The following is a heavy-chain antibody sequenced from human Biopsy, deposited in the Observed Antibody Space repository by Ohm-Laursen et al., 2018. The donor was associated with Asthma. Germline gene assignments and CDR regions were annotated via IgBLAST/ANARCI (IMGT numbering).Heavy chain of an antibody. CDR3: ARGSSSRLSQWELLVSGGKRAHSYYGMDV. D-gene: IGHD1-26*01. V-gene: IGHV4-34*01. CDR1: GGSLSGYY. CDR2: VAHSGSA. Sequence: SDTLSLTCAVYGGSLSGYYWTWIRQTPGRGLEWIGEVAHSGSANYNPSLSSRLTLSVDTSKNQFSLRLTSVTAADTAVYYCARGSSSRLSQWELLVSGGKRAHSYYGMDVWGQGTTVTVSS. J-gene: IGHJ6*02.